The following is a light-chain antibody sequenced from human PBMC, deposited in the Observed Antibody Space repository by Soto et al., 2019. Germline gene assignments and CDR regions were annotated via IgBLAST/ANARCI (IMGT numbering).Light chain of an antibody. Sequence: EIVLTQSPGTLSLSPGERATLSCRASQSVSSSYLAWYQQRPGQSPSLLIYGASSRATGIPDRFSGSGSGTDFTLTISRLEPEDVAVYYCQQYGGSPRTFGQGTKLEIK. CDR2: GAS. J-gene: IGKJ2*01. CDR1: QSVSSSY. V-gene: IGKV3-20*01. CDR3: QQYGGSPRT.